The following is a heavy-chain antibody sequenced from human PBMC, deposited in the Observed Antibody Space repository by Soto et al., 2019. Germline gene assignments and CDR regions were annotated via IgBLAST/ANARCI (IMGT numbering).Heavy chain of an antibody. V-gene: IGHV3-30-3*01. CDR1: EFSFSSYA. CDR2: ISFNGNSL. J-gene: IGHJ4*02. CDR3: ARTFDTITYYFDY. Sequence: GGSLRLSCTASEFSFSSYAMHWIRQSPGKGLEWVAVISFNGNSLHYADSVKDRFTISRDNSKSTLYLQMNSMRTEDTAVYYCARTFDTITYYFDYWGQGTLVTVSS. D-gene: IGHD3-9*01.